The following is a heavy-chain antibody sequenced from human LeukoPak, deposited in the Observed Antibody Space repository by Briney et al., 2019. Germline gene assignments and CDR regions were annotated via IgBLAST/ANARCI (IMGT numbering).Heavy chain of an antibody. Sequence: SETLSLTCAVYGGSFSGYYWSWIRQPPGKGLEWIGYIYYSGSTNYNPSLKSRVTISVDMSKNQFSLKLSSVTAADTAVYYCARVYTIFGVVITYYFDYWGQGTLVTVSS. CDR1: GGSFSGYY. CDR3: ARVYTIFGVVITYYFDY. V-gene: IGHV4-59*01. J-gene: IGHJ4*02. CDR2: IYYSGST. D-gene: IGHD3-3*01.